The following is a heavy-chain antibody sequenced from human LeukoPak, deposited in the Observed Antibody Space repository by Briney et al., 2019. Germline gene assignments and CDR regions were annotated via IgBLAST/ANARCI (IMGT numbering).Heavy chain of an antibody. V-gene: IGHV3-23*01. CDR1: GFTFSSYA. CDR3: AKERSRSYYDILTGPRDAFDI. J-gene: IGHJ3*02. D-gene: IGHD3-9*01. Sequence: HPGGSLRLSCAASGFTFSSYAMSWVRQAPGKGLEWVSAISGSGGSTYYADSVKGRFTISRDNSKNTLYLQMNSLRAEDTAVYYCAKERSRSYYDILTGPRDAFDIWGQGTMVTVSS. CDR2: ISGSGGST.